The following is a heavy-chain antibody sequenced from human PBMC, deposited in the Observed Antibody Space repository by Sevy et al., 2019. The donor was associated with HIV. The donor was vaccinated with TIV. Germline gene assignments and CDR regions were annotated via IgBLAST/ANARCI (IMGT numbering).Heavy chain of an antibody. Sequence: SETRSLTCSVSGASISRTFYFWGWIRQPPGKGLEWIANFYYTGTTYYNPSLKSRVTLSVDMSENQLSLKLSSVTAADTAVYYCARSMAYADSPLRLWFDPWGQGTLVTVSS. D-gene: IGHD4-17*01. CDR3: ARSMAYADSPLRLWFDP. CDR1: GASISRTFYF. V-gene: IGHV4-39*01. CDR2: FYYTGTT. J-gene: IGHJ5*02.